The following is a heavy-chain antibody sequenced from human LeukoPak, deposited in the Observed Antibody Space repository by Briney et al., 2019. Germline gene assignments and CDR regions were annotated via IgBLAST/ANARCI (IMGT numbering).Heavy chain of an antibody. CDR2: ISAYNGNT. D-gene: IGHD3-22*01. V-gene: IGHV1-18*01. Sequence: ASVKVSCKASGYTFTSYGISWVRQAPGQGLEWMGWISAYNGNTNYAQKLQGRVTMTTDTSTSTAYMDLRSLGSDDTAVYYCARDGRSSGYFPFDCWGQGTLVTVSS. J-gene: IGHJ4*02. CDR1: GYTFTSYG. CDR3: ARDGRSSGYFPFDC.